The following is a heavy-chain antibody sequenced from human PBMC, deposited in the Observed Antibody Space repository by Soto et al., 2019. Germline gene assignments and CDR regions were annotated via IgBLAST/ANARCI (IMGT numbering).Heavy chain of an antibody. D-gene: IGHD3-10*01. V-gene: IGHV1-46*03. Sequence: ASVKVSCKASGYTFTSYYMHWVRQAPGQGPEWMGIINPSGGSTSYAQKFQGRVTMTRDTSTSTVYMELSSLRSEDTAVYYCARDGGSGGYPENWFDPWGQGTLVTVSS. CDR2: INPSGGST. CDR1: GYTFTSYY. J-gene: IGHJ5*02. CDR3: ARDGGSGGYPENWFDP.